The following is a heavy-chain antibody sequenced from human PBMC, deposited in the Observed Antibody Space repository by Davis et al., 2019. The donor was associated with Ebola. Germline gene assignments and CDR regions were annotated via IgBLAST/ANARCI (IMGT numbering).Heavy chain of an antibody. CDR2: INPGGGTT. V-gene: IGHV1-46*03. D-gene: IGHD2-15*01. J-gene: IGHJ6*02. CDR3: AREPIVVVATTTGYYYYGLDV. Sequence: AASVKVSCKASGYTFTSYYMHWVRQAPGQGLEWVGIINPGGGTTSYAQKFQGRVTMTRDTSTSTVYMELSSLRSEDTAVYYCAREPIVVVATTTGYYYYGLDVWGQGTTVTVSS. CDR1: GYTFTSYY.